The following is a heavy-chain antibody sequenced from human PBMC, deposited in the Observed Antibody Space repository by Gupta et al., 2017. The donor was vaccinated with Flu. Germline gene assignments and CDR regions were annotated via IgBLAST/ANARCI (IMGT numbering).Heavy chain of an antibody. CDR3: ARVLVNKYWLDP. CDR2: INSDGSTT. CDR1: GFTFSSYW. D-gene: IGHD2-21*01. Sequence: EVQLVESGGGLVQPGGSLRLSCAASGFTFSSYWMHWVRQAPGKGLVWVSRINSDGSTTSDADSVKGRFTIYRDNAKNTLYLQMKSLRDEDTAVYYWARVLVNKYWLDPWGQGTLVTVSS. J-gene: IGHJ5*02. V-gene: IGHV3-74*01.